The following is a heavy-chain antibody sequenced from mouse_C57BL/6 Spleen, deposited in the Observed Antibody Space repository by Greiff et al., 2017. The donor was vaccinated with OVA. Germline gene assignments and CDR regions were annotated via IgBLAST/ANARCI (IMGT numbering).Heavy chain of an antibody. V-gene: IGHV1-81*01. CDR2: IYPRSGNT. D-gene: IGHD1-1*02. CDR3: ARYGGTWGTYAMDY. CDR1: GYTFTSYG. Sequence: QVQLQQSGAELARPGASVKLSCKASGYTFTSYGISWVKQRTGQGLEWIGEIYPRSGNTYYNEKFKGKATLTADKSSSTAYMELRSLTSEDSAVYFGARYGGTWGTYAMDYWGKGTSVTVSS. J-gene: IGHJ4*01.